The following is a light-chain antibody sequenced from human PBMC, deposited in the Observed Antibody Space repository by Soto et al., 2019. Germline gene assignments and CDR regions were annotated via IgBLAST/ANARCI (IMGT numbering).Light chain of an antibody. Sequence: VRTQSPATLSVSPGERATLSCRASHDISNRLAWYQQKPGQAPRLLIYGASTWATNLPARFSGSGSGTEFTLTISSLQSEDSAVYYCQQYNNWPSLTFGGGTKVDIK. CDR1: HDISNR. V-gene: IGKV3-15*01. CDR3: QQYNNWPSLT. J-gene: IGKJ4*01. CDR2: GAS.